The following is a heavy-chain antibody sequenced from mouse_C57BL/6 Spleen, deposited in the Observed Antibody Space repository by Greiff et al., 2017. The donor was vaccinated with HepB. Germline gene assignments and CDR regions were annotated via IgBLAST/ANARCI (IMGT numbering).Heavy chain of an antibody. Sequence: QVQLKESGAELARPGASVKMSCKASGYTFTSYTMHWVKQRPGQGLEWIGYINPSSGYTKYNQKFKDKATLTADKSSSTAYMQLSSLTSEDSAVYYCAVDYDGPAWYFDVWGTGTTVTVSS. CDR2: INPSSGYT. D-gene: IGHD2-4*01. V-gene: IGHV1-4*01. CDR1: GYTFTSYT. CDR3: AVDYDGPAWYFDV. J-gene: IGHJ1*03.